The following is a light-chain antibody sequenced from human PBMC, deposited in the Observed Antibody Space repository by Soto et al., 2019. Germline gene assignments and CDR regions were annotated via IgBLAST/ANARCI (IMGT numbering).Light chain of an antibody. J-gene: IGKJ2*03. Sequence: DIQMTQSPSSLSASLGDRVTITCRASQSISSYLNWYQQKPGKAPKLLIYAASSLKSGVPSRFSGSGSGTDFPLTISSLQPEDSATYYCKQSYVNPPGFGQWNKLEIK. CDR3: KQSYVNPPG. CDR2: AAS. CDR1: QSISSY. V-gene: IGKV1-39*01.